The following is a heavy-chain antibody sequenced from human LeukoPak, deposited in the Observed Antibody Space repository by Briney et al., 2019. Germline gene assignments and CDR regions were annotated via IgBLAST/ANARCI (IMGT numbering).Heavy chain of an antibody. Sequence: GGSLRLSCAASGFSFSSYTMNWLRQAPGKGLEWVSSIGTNNYRYGAGSVKGRFTISRDNAKNSLFLQMDSLRAEDTAVYYCARDGHFDFWGQGTLVTVSS. D-gene: IGHD3/OR15-3a*01. CDR3: ARDGHFDF. CDR2: IGTNNYR. CDR1: GFSFSSYT. V-gene: IGHV3-21*01. J-gene: IGHJ4*02.